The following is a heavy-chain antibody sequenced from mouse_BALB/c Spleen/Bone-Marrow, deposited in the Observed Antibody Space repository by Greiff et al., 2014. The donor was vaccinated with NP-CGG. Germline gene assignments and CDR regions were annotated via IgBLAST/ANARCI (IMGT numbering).Heavy chain of an antibody. CDR3: ARRFAY. Sequence: VKLQESGAELARPGASVKMSCKASGYTFTSYTMHWVKRRPGQGLEWIGYINPSSGYTNYNQKFKDRATLTADKSSSTAYMQLGSLTSEDSAVYYCARRFAYWGQGTLVTVSA. V-gene: IGHV1-4*01. CDR1: GYTFTSYT. J-gene: IGHJ3*01. CDR2: INPSSGYT.